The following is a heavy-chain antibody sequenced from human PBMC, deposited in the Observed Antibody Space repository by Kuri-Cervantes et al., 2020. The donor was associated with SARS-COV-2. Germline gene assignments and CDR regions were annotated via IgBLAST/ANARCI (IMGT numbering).Heavy chain of an antibody. V-gene: IGHV3-23*01. CDR2: IIGSGVTT. D-gene: IGHD1/OR15-1a*01. Sequence: GESLKISCAASGFTLRRYSMTWVRQAPGKGLEWVSTIIGSGVTTDYADSVRGRFTISRDNSKNTLYLQMTSLTAEDAAVYYCAKNLQQLLLSRFEYWGQGVLVTVSS. J-gene: IGHJ4*02. CDR3: AKNLQQLLLSRFEY. CDR1: GFTLRRYS.